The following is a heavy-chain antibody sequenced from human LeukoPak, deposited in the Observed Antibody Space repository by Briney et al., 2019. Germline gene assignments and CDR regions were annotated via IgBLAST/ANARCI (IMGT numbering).Heavy chain of an antibody. J-gene: IGHJ3*02. V-gene: IGHV3-30*18. CDR1: GFTFSSYG. CDR3: AKEVRRQWLDAFDI. D-gene: IGHD6-19*01. CDR2: ISYDGSKK. Sequence: GGSLRLSCAASGFTFSSYGMHWVRQAPGKGLEWVAVISYDGSKKYYADSVKGRFTISRDNSKNTLYLQMNSLRAEDTAVYYCAKEVRRQWLDAFDIWGQGTMVTVSS.